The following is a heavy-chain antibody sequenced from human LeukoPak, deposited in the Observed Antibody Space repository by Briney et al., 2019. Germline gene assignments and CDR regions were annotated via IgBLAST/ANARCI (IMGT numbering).Heavy chain of an antibody. CDR3: ARPVVAATTPDTFDI. D-gene: IGHD2-15*01. J-gene: IGHJ3*02. V-gene: IGHV3-11*04. CDR2: ISSGGRTI. CDR1: GFTFSDYY. Sequence: PGESLRLSCAASGFTFSDYYMSWIRQAPGKGLEWVSYISSGGRTIYYADSVKGRFTMSRDNAKNSLYLQMTSLRAEDTAVYYCARPVVAATTPDTFDIWGQGTMVTVSS.